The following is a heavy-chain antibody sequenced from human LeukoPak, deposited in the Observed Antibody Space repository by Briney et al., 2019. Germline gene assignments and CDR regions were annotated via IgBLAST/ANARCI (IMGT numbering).Heavy chain of an antibody. V-gene: IGHV1-8*01. CDR2: MNPNSGNT. CDR1: GYTFTSSD. Sequence: GASDKVSCKASGYTFTSSDINWVRQATGQGLEWMGWMNPNSGNTASAQKFQGRVTMTRNTSISTAYMELSSLRSEDTAVYYCARSSSTLSDAFDIWGRGTMVSVSS. J-gene: IGHJ3*02. CDR3: ARSSSTLSDAFDI.